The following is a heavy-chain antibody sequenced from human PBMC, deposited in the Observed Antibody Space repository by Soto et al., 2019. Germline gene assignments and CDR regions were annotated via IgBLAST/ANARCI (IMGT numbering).Heavy chain of an antibody. D-gene: IGHD2-8*02. CDR1: GGSFSGYY. J-gene: IGHJ4*02. V-gene: IGHV4-34*01. CDR2: INHRGST. Sequence: QVQLQQWGAGLLKPSETLSLTCAVYGGSFSGYYWTWIRQPPGTGLEWIGEINHRGSTNYNPSLKSRVTLPVDTSKNQVSLKLTSVTAADTAVYYCARDKITGLFDYWGQGTLVTVSS. CDR3: ARDKITGLFDY.